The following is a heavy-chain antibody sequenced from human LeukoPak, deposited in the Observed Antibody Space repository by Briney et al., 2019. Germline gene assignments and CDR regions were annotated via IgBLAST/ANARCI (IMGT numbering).Heavy chain of an antibody. J-gene: IGHJ3*02. Sequence: GGSLRLSCATSGFTFTTYWMNWVRQAPGKGLEWVANIKQDGSEKYYVDSVKGRFTISRDNARNSLYLQMNSLRADDTAVYYCAKDLGSGDAFDIWGQGTMVTVSS. D-gene: IGHD3-10*01. CDR3: AKDLGSGDAFDI. CDR2: IKQDGSEK. V-gene: IGHV3-7*03. CDR1: GFTFTTYW.